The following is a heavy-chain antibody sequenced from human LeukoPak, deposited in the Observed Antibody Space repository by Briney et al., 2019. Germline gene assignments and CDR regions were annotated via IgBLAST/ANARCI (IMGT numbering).Heavy chain of an antibody. D-gene: IGHD5/OR15-5a*01. CDR1: GFTYSNYD. CDR2: IGIADDT. J-gene: IGHJ3*02. Sequence: PGGSLRLSCAASGFTYSNYDMHWVRQGRGGGLEWVSAIGIADDTHYTDSVKGRFTISRENARNSLYLQINSLRDGDTAVYYCVRGGIRVSGIDAFDIWGQGTVVTVSS. CDR3: VRGGIRVSGIDAFDI. V-gene: IGHV3-13*01.